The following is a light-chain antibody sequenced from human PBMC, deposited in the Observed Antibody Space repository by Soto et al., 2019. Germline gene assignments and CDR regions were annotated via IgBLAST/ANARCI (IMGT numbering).Light chain of an antibody. CDR2: WAS. CDR1: QSALYSSNNKNY. J-gene: IGKJ2*01. CDR3: QQYYSTPYT. V-gene: IGKV4-1*01. Sequence: DIVMTQSPDSLAVSLGERATINCKSSQSALYSSNNKNYLAWYQQKPGQPPKLLIYWASTRESGVPDRFSGSGSGTDFTLTISSLQAEDVAVSYCQQYYSTPYTFGQGTKLEIK.